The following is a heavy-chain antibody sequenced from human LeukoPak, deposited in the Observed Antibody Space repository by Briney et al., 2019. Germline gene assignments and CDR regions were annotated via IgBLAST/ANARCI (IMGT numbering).Heavy chain of an antibody. CDR3: ARGPPYGSGSSYFDY. V-gene: IGHV1-69*04. CDR2: IIPILGIA. D-gene: IGHD3-10*01. CDR1: GGTFSSYA. J-gene: IGHJ4*02. Sequence: SVKVSCKASGGTFSSYAISWVRQAPGQGLEWMGRIIPILGIANYAQKFQGRVTITADKSTSTAYMELSSLTSEDTAVYYCARGPPYGSGSSYFDYWGQGTLVTVSS.